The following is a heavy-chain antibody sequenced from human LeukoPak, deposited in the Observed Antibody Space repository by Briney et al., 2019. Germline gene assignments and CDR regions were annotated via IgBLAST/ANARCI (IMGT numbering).Heavy chain of an antibody. D-gene: IGHD5-18*01. CDR1: GYTFTGYY. Sequence: ASVKVSCKASGYTFTGYYMHWVRQAPGQGLEWMGWINPNSGGTNYAQKFQGRVTMTRDTSISTAYMELSRQRSDDTAVYYCAREKAVDTAMENNWFDPWGQGTLVTVSS. V-gene: IGHV1-2*02. CDR2: INPNSGGT. CDR3: AREKAVDTAMENNWFDP. J-gene: IGHJ5*02.